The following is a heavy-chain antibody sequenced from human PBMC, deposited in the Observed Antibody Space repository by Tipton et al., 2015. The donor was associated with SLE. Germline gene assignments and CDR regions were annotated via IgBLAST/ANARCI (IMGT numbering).Heavy chain of an antibody. V-gene: IGHV1-46*01. J-gene: IGHJ4*02. Sequence: QVQLVQSGAEVKKPGASVKVSCKASGYTFTSYCMHWVRQAPGRGLEWMGMIDPSGASTNYAPRFQGRVTMTRDTSTSTVYMELSSLRSEDTAVYYCAREGWLTTGTPDYWGPGALVTVSS. CDR1: GYTFTSYC. CDR2: IDPSGAST. CDR3: AREGWLTTGTPDY. D-gene: IGHD1-1*01.